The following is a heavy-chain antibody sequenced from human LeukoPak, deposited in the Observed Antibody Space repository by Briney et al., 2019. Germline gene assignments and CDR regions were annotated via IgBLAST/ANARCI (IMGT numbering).Heavy chain of an antibody. CDR3: ARPVYYDILTGYSGRNWFDP. Sequence: ASVKVSCKASGGTFSSYAISWVRQAPGQGLEWMGGIIPIFGTANYAQKFQGRVTITADKSTSTAYMELSSLRSEDTAVYYYARPVYYDILTGYSGRNWFDPWGQGTLVTVSS. D-gene: IGHD3-9*01. CDR2: IIPIFGTA. V-gene: IGHV1-69*06. CDR1: GGTFSSYA. J-gene: IGHJ5*02.